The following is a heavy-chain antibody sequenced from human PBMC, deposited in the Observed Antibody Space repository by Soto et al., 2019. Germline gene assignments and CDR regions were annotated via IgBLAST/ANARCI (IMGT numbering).Heavy chain of an antibody. CDR1: GSSIHYSY. CDR3: ARLGGSYAVPHFDY. V-gene: IGHV4-59*08. CDR2: IYYSGTT. D-gene: IGHD1-26*01. J-gene: IGHJ4*02. Sequence: SETLSRTSIFFGSSIHYSYWTWIRQPPGHGLELFGYIYYSGTTTNYNPSLKSRVTLSVDTSRNQFFLKLSSVTAADTAVYYCARLGGSYAVPHFDYWGQGTLVTVSS.